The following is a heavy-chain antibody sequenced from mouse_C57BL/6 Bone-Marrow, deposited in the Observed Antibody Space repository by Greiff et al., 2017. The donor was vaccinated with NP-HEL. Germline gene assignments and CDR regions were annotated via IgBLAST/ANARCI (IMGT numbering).Heavy chain of an antibody. CDR1: GFTFTDYY. CDR3: ARYYDYDGGAWFAY. CDR2: IRNKANGYTT. D-gene: IGHD2-4*01. J-gene: IGHJ3*01. V-gene: IGHV7-3*01. Sequence: EVKLVESGGGLVQPGGSLSLSCAASGFTFTDYYMSWVRQPPGKALEWLGFIRNKANGYTTEYSASVKGRFTISRDNSQSILYLQMKALRAEDSATYYCARYYDYDGGAWFAYWGQGTLVTVSA.